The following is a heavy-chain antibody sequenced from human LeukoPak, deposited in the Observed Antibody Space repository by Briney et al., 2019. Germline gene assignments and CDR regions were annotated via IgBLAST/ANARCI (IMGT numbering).Heavy chain of an antibody. CDR2: IWYGGSNK. CDR3: AREGGVDTAMVGYYYGMDV. Sequence: GSLRLSCAASGFTFSSYGMHWVRQAPGKGQEWVAVIWYGGSNKYYADSVKGRFTISRDNSKNTLYLEKNSLRAEDTAVYYCAREGGVDTAMVGYYYGMDVWGQGTTVTVSS. V-gene: IGHV3-33*01. D-gene: IGHD5-18*01. CDR1: GFTFSSYG. J-gene: IGHJ6*02.